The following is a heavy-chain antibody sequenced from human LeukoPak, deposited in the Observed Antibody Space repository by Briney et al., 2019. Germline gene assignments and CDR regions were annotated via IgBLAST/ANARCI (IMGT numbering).Heavy chain of an antibody. D-gene: IGHD6-6*01. CDR1: GGTFSGYA. Sequence: ASVKVSCKASGGTFSGYAISWVRQAPGQGLEWMGGIIPIFGTANYAQKFQGRVTITADESTSTAYMELSSLRSEDTAVYYCARERKQLVPDVDAFDIWGQGTMVTVSS. V-gene: IGHV1-69*13. J-gene: IGHJ3*02. CDR3: ARERKQLVPDVDAFDI. CDR2: IIPIFGTA.